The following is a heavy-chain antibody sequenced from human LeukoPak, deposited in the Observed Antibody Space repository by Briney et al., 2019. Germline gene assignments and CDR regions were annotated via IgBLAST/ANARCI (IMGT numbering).Heavy chain of an antibody. CDR2: MSPNSGNT. Sequence: ASVKVSCKASGYIFTSYDINWVRQATGQGPEWMGWMSPNSGNTGYAQKFQGRVTMTRSTSMSTAYMELSSLRSEDTAVYYCAGGPPNWGYDYWGQGTLVTVSS. CDR3: AGGPPNWGYDY. J-gene: IGHJ4*02. D-gene: IGHD7-27*01. V-gene: IGHV1-8*01. CDR1: GYIFTSYD.